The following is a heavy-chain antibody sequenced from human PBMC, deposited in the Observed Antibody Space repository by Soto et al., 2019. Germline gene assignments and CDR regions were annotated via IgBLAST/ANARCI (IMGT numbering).Heavy chain of an antibody. V-gene: IGHV3-48*02. CDR3: ASHDYWEDYGMDV. CDR1: GFTFSSYS. J-gene: IGHJ6*02. Sequence: LRLSFAASGFTFSSYSMNWVRQAPGKGLEWVSYISSSSSTIYYADSVKGRFTISRDNAKNSLYLQMNSLRDEDTAVYYCASHDYWEDYGMDVWGQGTTVTVSS. CDR2: ISSSSSTI. D-gene: IGHD1-26*01.